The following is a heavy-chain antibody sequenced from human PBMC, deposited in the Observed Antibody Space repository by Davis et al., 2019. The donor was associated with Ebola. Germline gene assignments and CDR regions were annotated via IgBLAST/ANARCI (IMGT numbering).Heavy chain of an antibody. CDR2: INAGNGNT. CDR1: GYTFSTYA. CDR3: AMGKNSGYDYYYYGMDV. J-gene: IGHJ6*02. V-gene: IGHV1-3*01. D-gene: IGHD5-12*01. Sequence: ASVKVSCKASGYTFSTYAMHWVRQAPGQRLEWMGWINAGNGNTKYSQELQGRVSIIRDTSASTAYMELSSLRSEDTAVYYCAMGKNSGYDYYYYGMDVWGQGTTVTVSS.